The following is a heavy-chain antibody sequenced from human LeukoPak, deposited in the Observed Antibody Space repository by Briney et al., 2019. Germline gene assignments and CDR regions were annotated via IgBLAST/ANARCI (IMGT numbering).Heavy chain of an antibody. Sequence: ASVKVSCKASGYTFTGYYMHWVRQAPGQGLEWMGWINPNTGATNYAQKFQGRVTMTWDTSISTASMELSRVRSDDTAVYYCARAPGPFDIWGQGTMVTVS. CDR1: GYTFTGYY. CDR3: ARAPGPFDI. CDR2: INPNTGAT. V-gene: IGHV1-2*02. J-gene: IGHJ3*02. D-gene: IGHD2-8*02.